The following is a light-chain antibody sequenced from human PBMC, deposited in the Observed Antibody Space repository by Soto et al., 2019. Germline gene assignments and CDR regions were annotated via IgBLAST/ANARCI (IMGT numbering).Light chain of an antibody. Sequence: QSALTQPASVSGSPGQSITISCTGTSSDIGGYDYVSWYRQHPGKAPKLLIYEVIHRPSGVSNRFSGSKSGNTASLTISGLQADDEADYYCSSYTSRRIVVFGGGTKVTVL. J-gene: IGLJ2*01. V-gene: IGLV2-14*01. CDR2: EVI. CDR1: SSDIGGYDY. CDR3: SSYTSRRIVV.